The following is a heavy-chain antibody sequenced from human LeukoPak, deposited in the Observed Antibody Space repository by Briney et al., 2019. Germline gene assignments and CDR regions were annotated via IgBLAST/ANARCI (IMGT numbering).Heavy chain of an antibody. V-gene: IGHV5-51*01. D-gene: IGHD1-1*01. CDR3: ARKYNWNDGDAFDI. CDR1: GYSFTSYW. Sequence: GESLKISCKGSGYSFTSYWICWGRQMPGKGLQGRGIIYPGDSGTRYSPSFQGQVTISADKSISTAYLQWSSLKASDTAVYYCARKYNWNDGDAFDIWGQGTMVTVSS. J-gene: IGHJ3*02. CDR2: IYPGDSGT.